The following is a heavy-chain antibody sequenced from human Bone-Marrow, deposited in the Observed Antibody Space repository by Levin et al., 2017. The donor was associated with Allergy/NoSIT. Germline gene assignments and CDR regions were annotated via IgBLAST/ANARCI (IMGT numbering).Heavy chain of an antibody. D-gene: IGHD3-16*01. CDR3: AKGTSSLYSYFDS. CDR1: GFTFDDCV. V-gene: IGHV3-9*01. CDR2: IIWNSNSI. J-gene: IGHJ4*02. Sequence: GGSLRLSCAASGFTFDDCVMHWVRQVPGKGLEWVSTIIWNSNSIDYADSVKGRFTISRDNAKNSLYLQMNSLRVEDTAFYYCAKGTSSLYSYFDSWGQGTRVTVSS.